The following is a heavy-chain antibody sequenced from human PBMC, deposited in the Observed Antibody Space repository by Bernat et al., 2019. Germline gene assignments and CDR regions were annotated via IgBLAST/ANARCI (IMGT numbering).Heavy chain of an antibody. V-gene: IGHV3-30-3*01. CDR2: ISYDGSNK. CDR3: ARDNSYGISAADY. D-gene: IGHD5-18*01. CDR1: GFTFSSYA. J-gene: IGHJ4*02. Sequence: QVQLVESGGGVVQPGGSLRLSCAASGFTFSSYAMHWVRQAPGKGLEWVAVISYDGSNKYYADSVKGRFTIPSDNSKNTLYLQMNSLRAEDTAVYYCARDNSYGISAADYWGQGTLVTVSS.